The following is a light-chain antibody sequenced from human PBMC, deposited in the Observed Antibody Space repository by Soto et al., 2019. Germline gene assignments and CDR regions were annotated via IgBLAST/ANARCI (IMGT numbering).Light chain of an antibody. J-gene: IGLJ1*01. CDR2: DNN. Sequence: QSVLTQPPPVSAAPGQKVTISCSGSSSNIGNNYVSWYQQLPGTAPKLLIYDNNKRPSGIPDRFSGSKSGTSATLGITGLQTGDEADYYCGTWDSSLSAYVFGTGTKVTGL. CDR3: GTWDSSLSAYV. CDR1: SSNIGNNY. V-gene: IGLV1-51*01.